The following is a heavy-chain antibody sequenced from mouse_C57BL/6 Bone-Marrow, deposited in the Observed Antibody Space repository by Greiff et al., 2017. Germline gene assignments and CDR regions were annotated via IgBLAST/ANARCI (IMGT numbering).Heavy chain of an antibody. CDR2: IDPENGDT. D-gene: IGHD2-5*01. J-gene: IGHJ2*01. V-gene: IGHV14-4*01. CDR1: GFNIKDDY. CDR3: TTRHDSNTDY. Sequence: VQLKESGAELVRPGASVKLSCTASGFNIKDDYMHWVKQRPEQGLEWIGWIDPENGDTDYASKFQGKATITADTSSNTAYLPLSSLTSEDAAVYYETTRHDSNTDYWGQGTTLTVSS.